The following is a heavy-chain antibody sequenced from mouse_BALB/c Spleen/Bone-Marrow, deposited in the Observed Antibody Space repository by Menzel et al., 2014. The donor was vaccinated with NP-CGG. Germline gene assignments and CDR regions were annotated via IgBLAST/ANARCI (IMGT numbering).Heavy chain of an antibody. CDR3: ARDGDYKYSWFAY. CDR1: GFTFSDYY. Sequence: QRVESGGDLVKPGGALQLSCAASGFTFSDYYMYRVRQTPEMRLVWVAIIIVGGSYTYFPDRVKGRFTISRDKAKNNRSLRMKNLKSEDTAMYNCARDGDYKYSWFAYWGQGTLVT. CDR2: IIVGGSYT. D-gene: IGHD2-14*01. V-gene: IGHV5-4*02. J-gene: IGHJ3*01.